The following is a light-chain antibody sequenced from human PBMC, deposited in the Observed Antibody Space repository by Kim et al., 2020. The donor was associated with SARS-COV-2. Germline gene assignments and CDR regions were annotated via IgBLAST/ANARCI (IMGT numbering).Light chain of an antibody. CDR1: QSVTKNY. J-gene: IGKJ4*01. CDR3: QYFLSSPLT. V-gene: IGKV3-20*01. Sequence: EVVLTQSPGTVSLSPGERPTLSCRASQSVTKNYLAWYQQRPGQAPRLLLYSASVRATGVPDRFSGSGSGTGFTLTISRLEPEDFAVYYCQYFLSSPLTIGGGTKVDLK. CDR2: SAS.